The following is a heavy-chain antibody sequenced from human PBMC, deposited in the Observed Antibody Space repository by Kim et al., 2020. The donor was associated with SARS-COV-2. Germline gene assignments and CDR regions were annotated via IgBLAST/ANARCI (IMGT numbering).Heavy chain of an antibody. V-gene: IGHV4-34*01. CDR1: GGSFSGYY. Sequence: SETLSLTCAVYGGSFSGYYWSWIRQPPGKGLEWIGEINHSGSTNYNPSLKCRVTISVDTSKNQFSLKLSSVTAADTAVYYCARAIPKYGDYVGYFDYWG. CDR3: ARAIPKYGDYVGYFDY. D-gene: IGHD4-17*01. J-gene: IGHJ4*03. CDR2: INHSGST.